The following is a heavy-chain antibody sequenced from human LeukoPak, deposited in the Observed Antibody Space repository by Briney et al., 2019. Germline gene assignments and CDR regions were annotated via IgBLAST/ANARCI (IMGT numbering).Heavy chain of an antibody. D-gene: IGHD4-17*01. CDR3: ARSENGDYGWFDP. CDR2: IIPIFGTA. CDR1: GGTFSSYA. J-gene: IGHJ5*02. Sequence: SVKVSCKASGGTFSSYAISWVRQAPGQGLEWMGGIIPIFGTANYAQKFQGRVTITADESTSTAYMELSSLRSEDTAVYYCARSENGDYGWFDPWGQGTLVTVSS. V-gene: IGHV1-69*13.